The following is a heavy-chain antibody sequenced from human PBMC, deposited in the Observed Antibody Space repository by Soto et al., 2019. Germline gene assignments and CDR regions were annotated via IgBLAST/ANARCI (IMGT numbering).Heavy chain of an antibody. CDR3: AKDSASDYYGSGSPFDY. CDR1: GFTFSSYP. J-gene: IGHJ4*02. V-gene: IGHV3-9*01. Sequence: GGSPTLSCASSGFTFSSYPLCWRRQAPEKGLEWVSGISWKSGSIGYADSVKGRFTISRDNAKNSLYLQMNSLRAEDTALYFCAKDSASDYYGSGSPFDYWGQGTLVTVSS. CDR2: ISWKSGSI. D-gene: IGHD3-10*01.